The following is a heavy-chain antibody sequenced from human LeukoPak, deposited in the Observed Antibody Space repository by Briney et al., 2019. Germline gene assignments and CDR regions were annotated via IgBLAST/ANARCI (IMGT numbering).Heavy chain of an antibody. V-gene: IGHV4-59*01. CDR2: IYDSGTT. CDR3: AIDLLGLAAAGTSDAFDI. Sequence: PSETLSLTCTVSGGSISSYYWHWIRQPPPKGLEWIGCIYDSGTTNYNPSLKSRVTISGDTSKNQFSLKLSSVTAADTAVYYCAIDLLGLAAAGTSDAFDIWGQGTMVTVSS. D-gene: IGHD6-13*01. J-gene: IGHJ3*02. CDR1: GGSISSYY.